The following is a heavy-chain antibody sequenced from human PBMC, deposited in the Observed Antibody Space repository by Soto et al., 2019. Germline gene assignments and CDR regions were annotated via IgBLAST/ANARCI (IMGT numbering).Heavy chain of an antibody. CDR2: ISAYNGKT. J-gene: IGHJ6*02. D-gene: IGHD5-12*01. CDR3: ARGGDVNYYHGMDV. Sequence: ASVKVSCKASGNTVPNYAIHWVRQAPGQGLEWMGWISAYNGKTNYAQNVQGRVTMTTDTSTRTAYMDLRSLRSDDTAVYYCARGGDVNYYHGMDVWGQGTTVTVSS. V-gene: IGHV1-18*01. CDR1: GNTVPNYA.